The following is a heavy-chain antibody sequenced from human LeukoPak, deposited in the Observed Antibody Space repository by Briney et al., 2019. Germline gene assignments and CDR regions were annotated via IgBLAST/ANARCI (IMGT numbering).Heavy chain of an antibody. Sequence: GGSLRLSCAASGFTFDDYAMHWVRQAPGKGLEWVSGISWNSGSIGYADSVKGRFTISRDNAKNSLYLQMNSLRAEDTALYYCAKGPSRRGAFDIWGQGTMVTVSS. CDR1: GFTFDDYA. J-gene: IGHJ3*02. D-gene: IGHD1-14*01. CDR3: AKGPSRRGAFDI. CDR2: ISWNSGSI. V-gene: IGHV3-9*01.